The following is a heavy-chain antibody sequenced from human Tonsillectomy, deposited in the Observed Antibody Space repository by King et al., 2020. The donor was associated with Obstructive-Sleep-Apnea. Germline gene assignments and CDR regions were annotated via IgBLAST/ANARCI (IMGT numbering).Heavy chain of an antibody. CDR3: ARRGSISDAFDI. CDR1: GDSFNTYW. CDR2: IYPGDSDT. J-gene: IGHJ3*02. D-gene: IGHD3-3*02. V-gene: IGHV5-51*01. Sequence: QLVQSGAEVKKPGESLKISCKGFGDSFNTYWIAWVRQMPGKGLEWMGIIYPGDSDTRYSPSFQGQVTISADKSISTAYMQLSSLKASDTAMYYCARRGSISDAFDIWGEGTMVTVSS.